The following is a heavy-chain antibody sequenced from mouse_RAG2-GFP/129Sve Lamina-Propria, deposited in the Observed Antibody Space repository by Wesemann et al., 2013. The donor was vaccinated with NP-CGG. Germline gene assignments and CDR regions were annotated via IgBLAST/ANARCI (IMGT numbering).Heavy chain of an antibody. CDR3: TIKAYYSNYYFDY. CDR2: INPSNGGT. V-gene: IGHV1S16*01. Sequence: QVQLQQPGAELVKPGASVKLSCKASGYTFTSYWMHWVKQRPGQGLEWIGEINPSNGGTNYNEKFKSKATLTVYKSSSTAYMQLSSLTSEDSAVYYCTIKAYYSNYYFDYWGQGTTLTVSS. J-gene: IGHJ2*01. CDR1: GYTFTSYW. D-gene: IGHD2-5*01.